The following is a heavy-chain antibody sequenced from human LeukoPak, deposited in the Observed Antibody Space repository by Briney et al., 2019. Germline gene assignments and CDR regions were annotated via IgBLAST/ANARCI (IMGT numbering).Heavy chain of an antibody. CDR2: IYYSGST. CDR3: ARAVAGHFDY. J-gene: IGHJ4*02. CDR1: GGSISSTSHY. D-gene: IGHD6-19*01. Sequence: SETLSLTCTVSGGSISSTSHYWGWIRQPPGKGLEWIGSIYYSGSTNYNPSLKSRVTISVDKSKNQFSLKLSSVTAADTAVYYCARAVAGHFDYWGQGTLVTVSS. V-gene: IGHV4-39*07.